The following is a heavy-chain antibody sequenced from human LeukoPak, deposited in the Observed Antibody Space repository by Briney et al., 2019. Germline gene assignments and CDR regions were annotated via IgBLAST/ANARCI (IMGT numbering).Heavy chain of an antibody. CDR2: ISSSDGST. Sequence: PGGSLRLSCAASGFTFINYAMTWVRQAPGKGLEWVSAISSSDGSTSYADSVKGRFTISRDNSKNTLFLQMNSLRAEDTAVYYCAKEVIAAGGNLEYWGQGTLVTVSS. CDR3: AKEVIAAGGNLEY. D-gene: IGHD6-13*01. J-gene: IGHJ4*02. V-gene: IGHV3-23*01. CDR1: GFTFINYA.